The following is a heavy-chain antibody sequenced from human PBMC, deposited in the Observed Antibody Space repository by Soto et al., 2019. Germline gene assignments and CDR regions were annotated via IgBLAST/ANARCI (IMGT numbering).Heavy chain of an antibody. CDR2: IYYSGST. CDR1: GGSISSGDYY. J-gene: IGHJ5*02. CDR3: ARQGYCSSTSCYNWFDP. Sequence: PSETLSLTCTVSGGSISSGDYYWSWIRQPPGKGLEWIGYIYYSGSTYYNPSLKSRVTISVDTSKNQFSLKLSSVTAADTAVYYCARQGYCSSTSCYNWFDPWGQGTLVTAPQ. D-gene: IGHD2-2*01. V-gene: IGHV4-30-4*01.